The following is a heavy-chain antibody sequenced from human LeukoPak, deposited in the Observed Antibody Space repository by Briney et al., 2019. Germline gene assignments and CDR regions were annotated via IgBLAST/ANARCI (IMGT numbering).Heavy chain of an antibody. V-gene: IGHV4-34*01. CDR2: INHSGST. CDR3: ARSDIVVVVAATPNNQLDY. CDR1: GGSFSGYY. D-gene: IGHD2-15*01. J-gene: IGHJ4*02. Sequence: SETLSLTCAVYGGSFSGYYWSWIRQPPGKGLEWIGEINHSGSTNYNPSLKSRVTISVDTSKNQFSLKLSSVTAADTAVYYCARSDIVVVVAATPNNQLDYWGQGTLVTVSS.